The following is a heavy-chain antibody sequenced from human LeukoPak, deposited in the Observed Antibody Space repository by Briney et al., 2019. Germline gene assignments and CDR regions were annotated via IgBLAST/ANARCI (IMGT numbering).Heavy chain of an antibody. CDR2: ISAYNGNT. J-gene: IGHJ4*02. Sequence: GASVKVSCKASGYTFTSYGISWVRQAPGQGLEWMGWISAYNGNTNYAQKLQGRVTMTTDTSTSTAYMELRSLRSGDTAVYYCARAGYDSSGYFNKPFDYWGQGTLVTVSS. CDR1: GYTFTSYG. D-gene: IGHD3-22*01. V-gene: IGHV1-18*01. CDR3: ARAGYDSSGYFNKPFDY.